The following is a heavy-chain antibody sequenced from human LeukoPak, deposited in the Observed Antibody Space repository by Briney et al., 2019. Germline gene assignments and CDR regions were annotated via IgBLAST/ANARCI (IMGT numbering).Heavy chain of an antibody. Sequence: SETLSLTCTVSGDSINSGYYGGWIRQPPGKGLEWIGSMPHSGSTYYNPSLKSRVTISVDTSKNQFSLKLSSVTAADTAVYYCARAPRDPANFDDAFDIWGQGTMVTVSS. V-gene: IGHV4-38-2*02. CDR2: MPHSGST. D-gene: IGHD1-7*01. CDR1: GDSINSGYY. CDR3: ARAPRDPANFDDAFDI. J-gene: IGHJ3*02.